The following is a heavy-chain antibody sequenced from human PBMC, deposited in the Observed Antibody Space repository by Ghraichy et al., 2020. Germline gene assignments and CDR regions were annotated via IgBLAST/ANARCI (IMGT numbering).Heavy chain of an antibody. J-gene: IGHJ3*02. CDR3: ARNRYDDAFDI. D-gene: IGHD5-12*01. CDR2: IGAGGET. V-gene: IGHV3-13*04. CDR1: GFILRNYG. Sequence: GGSLRLSCAASGFILRNYGMHWVRQVTGKSLEWVSAIGAGGETHYADSVKGRFTISRESAENSLYLQMNNLRDGDSALYFCARNRYDDAFDIWGQGTMVTVSS.